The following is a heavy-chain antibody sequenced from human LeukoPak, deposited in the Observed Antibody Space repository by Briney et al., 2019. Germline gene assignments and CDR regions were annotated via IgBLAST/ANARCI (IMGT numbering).Heavy chain of an antibody. CDR2: ISGSGGST. V-gene: IGHV3-23*01. D-gene: IGHD2-8*01. CDR3: AKDAGNEYWYFDL. J-gene: IGHJ2*01. Sequence: GGSLRLSCAASGFTFSNYAMSWVRQAPGKGLEWVSTISGSGGSTYSADSVKGRFTMSRDNSMNTLDLQVKSLTAEDTAVYYCAKDAGNEYWYFDLWGRGTLVTVSS. CDR1: GFTFSNYA.